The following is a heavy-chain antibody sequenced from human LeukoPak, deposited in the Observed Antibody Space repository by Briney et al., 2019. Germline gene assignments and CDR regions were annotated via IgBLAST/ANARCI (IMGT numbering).Heavy chain of an antibody. CDR2: ISNGGGST. CDR1: GFTFSSYA. J-gene: IGHJ4*02. V-gene: IGHV3-23*01. CDR3: AKDRRGYSYGYLFDY. Sequence: GGSLRLSCAASGFTFSSYAMGWVRQAPGKGLEWVSAISNGGGSTYYADSVKGRFTISRDNSKNTLYLQMNSLRAEDTAVYHCAKDRRGYSYGYLFDYWGQGTLVTVSS. D-gene: IGHD5-18*01.